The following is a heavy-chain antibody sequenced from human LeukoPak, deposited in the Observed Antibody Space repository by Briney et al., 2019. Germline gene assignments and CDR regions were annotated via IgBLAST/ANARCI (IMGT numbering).Heavy chain of an antibody. CDR1: GFAISTYV. D-gene: IGHD3-10*01. CDR2: FSDGGTT. V-gene: IGHV3-23*01. J-gene: IGHJ4*02. CDR3: TKWNGYGSD. Sequence: GGSLRLSCAASGFAISTYVVTWVRQGPGKGLEWVSGFSDGGTTHYRDSVKGRFTISRDISKNTLYLQMNSLRVEDTAVYFCTKWNGYGSDWGQGTLVTVSS.